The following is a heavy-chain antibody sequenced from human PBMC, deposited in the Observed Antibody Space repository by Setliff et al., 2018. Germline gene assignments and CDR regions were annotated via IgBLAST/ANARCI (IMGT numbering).Heavy chain of an antibody. V-gene: IGHV3-7*01. D-gene: IGHD2-21*01. CDR2: IKEDGSQR. Sequence: GESLKISCAASGFTFSSYGMHWARQAPGKGLEWVANIKEDGSQRNYVDAVRGRFTVSRDNARNLLYLQMNSLRVDDTAVYYCSSYLVSWGQGALVTVSS. CDR3: SSYLVS. J-gene: IGHJ4*02. CDR1: GFTFSSYG.